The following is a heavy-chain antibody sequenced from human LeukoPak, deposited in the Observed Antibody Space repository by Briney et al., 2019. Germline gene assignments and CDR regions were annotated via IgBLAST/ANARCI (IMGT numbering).Heavy chain of an antibody. CDR3: ARQRRSSGWPNDY. D-gene: IGHD6-19*01. CDR1: GYSFTSYW. CDR2: IYPDDSDT. J-gene: IGHJ4*02. V-gene: IGHV5-51*01. Sequence: GESLKISCKGSGYSFTSYWIAWVRQMHGKGLEWLGIIYPDDSDTRYSPSFQGQVTITAGKSISTAYLQRGTLKASDNAMYYCARQRRSSGWPNDYWGQGTLVTVSS.